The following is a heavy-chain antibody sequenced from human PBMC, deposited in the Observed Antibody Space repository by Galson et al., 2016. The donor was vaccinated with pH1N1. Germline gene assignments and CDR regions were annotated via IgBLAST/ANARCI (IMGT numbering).Heavy chain of an antibody. CDR2: IYPGDSDI. Sequence: QSGAEVKKPGESLKISCKGSGYSFSKSWIAWVRQMPGKGLEWMAIIYPGDSDIRYSPSFQSQVTISADKSIATAYLQWSSLRASDTAMYYCARQPNTMTTIDFWGQGTLVTVSS. J-gene: IGHJ4*02. V-gene: IGHV5-51*01. D-gene: IGHD3-3*01. CDR3: ARQPNTMTTIDF. CDR1: GYSFSKSW.